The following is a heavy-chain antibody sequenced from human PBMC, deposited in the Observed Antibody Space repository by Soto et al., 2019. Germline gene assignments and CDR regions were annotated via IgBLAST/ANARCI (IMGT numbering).Heavy chain of an antibody. Sequence: GGSLRLSCASSGFTFSSYWMSWVRQAPGKGREWVANIKQDGREKDYVDSVEGRFTISRDNAKNSLYLQMNSMRAEDTAVYYCARLPYSSGWPGDFDYWGQGTLVTVSS. V-gene: IGHV3-7*01. J-gene: IGHJ4*02. CDR3: ARLPYSSGWPGDFDY. CDR1: GFTFSSYW. D-gene: IGHD6-19*01. CDR2: IKQDGREK.